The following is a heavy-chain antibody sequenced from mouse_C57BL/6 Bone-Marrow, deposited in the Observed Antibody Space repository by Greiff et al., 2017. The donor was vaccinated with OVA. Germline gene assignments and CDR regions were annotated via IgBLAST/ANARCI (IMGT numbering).Heavy chain of an antibody. D-gene: IGHD2-1*01. Sequence: EVQLVESGGGLVKPGGSLKLSCAASGFTFSSYTMSWVRLTPEKRLEWVATISGGGGNTYYPDSVKGRFTISRDNAKNTLYLQMSSLRSEDTALYYCARDYGNGLSFAYWGQGTLVTVSA. V-gene: IGHV5-9*01. CDR2: ISGGGGNT. CDR1: GFTFSSYT. J-gene: IGHJ3*01. CDR3: ARDYGNGLSFAY.